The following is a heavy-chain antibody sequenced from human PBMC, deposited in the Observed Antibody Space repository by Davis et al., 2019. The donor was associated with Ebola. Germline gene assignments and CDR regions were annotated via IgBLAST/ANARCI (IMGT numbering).Heavy chain of an antibody. CDR1: GGSFSGYY. CDR3: ARENWFDP. CDR2: INHSGST. Sequence: SETLSLTCAVYGGSFSGYYWSWIRQPPGKGLEWIGEINHSGSTNYNPSLKSRVTISVDTSKNQFSLKLSSVTAADTAVYYCARENWFDPWGQGTLVTVSS. J-gene: IGHJ5*02. V-gene: IGHV4-34*01.